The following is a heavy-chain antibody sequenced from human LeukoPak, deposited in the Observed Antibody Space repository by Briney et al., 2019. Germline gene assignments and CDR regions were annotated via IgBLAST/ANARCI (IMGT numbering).Heavy chain of an antibody. CDR2: ITATGDTA. J-gene: IGHJ4*02. CDR1: GFTFSSYS. Sequence: GGSLRLSCAASGFTFSSYSMNWVRQAPGKGLEWVAIITATGDTAYYADSVKGRFTISRDNSRNTVYMQMDSLRAEDTAIYYCAGDRNSDWYSPLDYWGQGSQVTVSP. CDR3: AGDRNSDWYSPLDY. V-gene: IGHV3-23*01. D-gene: IGHD6-19*01.